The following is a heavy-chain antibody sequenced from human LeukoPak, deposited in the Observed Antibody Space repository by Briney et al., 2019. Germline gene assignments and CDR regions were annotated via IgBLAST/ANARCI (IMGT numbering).Heavy chain of an antibody. CDR2: IYYSGST. Sequence: PSQTLSLTCTVSGASISTYYWSWIRQPPGNGLEWIGFIYYSGSTNYNPSLRSRVTISVDTSKNQFSLKLSSVTAADTAVYYCARHWGDSPNHSDDLYAFDIWGQGTMVTVSS. D-gene: IGHD1-14*01. V-gene: IGHV4-59*08. J-gene: IGHJ3*02. CDR1: GASISTYY. CDR3: ARHWGDSPNHSDDLYAFDI.